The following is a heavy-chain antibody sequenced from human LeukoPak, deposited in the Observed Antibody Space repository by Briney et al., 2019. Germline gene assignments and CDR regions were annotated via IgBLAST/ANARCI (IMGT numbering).Heavy chain of an antibody. V-gene: IGHV3-48*02. CDR1: GFTLSSYS. Sequence: RGSLRLSCAASGFTLSSYSMNWVRQAPGKGLEWISYISSSSTYMFYSDSVKGRFTVSRDNARNSLYLQMNSLRDVDTAVYYCARAITVTALYYFYAMDVWGQGTTVT. CDR2: ISSSSTYM. J-gene: IGHJ6*02. CDR3: ARAITVTALYYFYAMDV. D-gene: IGHD2-21*02.